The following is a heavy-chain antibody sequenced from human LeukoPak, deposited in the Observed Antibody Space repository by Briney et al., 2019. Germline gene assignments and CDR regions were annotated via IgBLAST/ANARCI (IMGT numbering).Heavy chain of an antibody. J-gene: IGHJ4*02. V-gene: IGHV4-30-2*01. CDR2: IYHSGST. CDR3: ARTDFWSRAFWVY. Sequence: SETLSLTCAVSGGSISSGGYSWSWIRQPPGKGLEWIGYIYHSGSTYYNPSLKSRVTIPVDTSKNQFSLKLSSVTAADTAVYYCARTDFWSRAFWVYWGQGTLVTVSS. CDR1: GGSISSGGYS. D-gene: IGHD3-3*01.